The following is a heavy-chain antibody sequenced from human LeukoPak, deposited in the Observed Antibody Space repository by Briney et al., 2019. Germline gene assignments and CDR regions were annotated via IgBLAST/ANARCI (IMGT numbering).Heavy chain of an antibody. CDR2: ISYDGSNK. D-gene: IGHD3-10*01. CDR1: GFTFSSYG. CDR3: AKDRFRLPFDY. J-gene: IGHJ4*02. Sequence: GGSLRLSCAASGFTFSSYGMPWVRQAPGKGLEWVAVISYDGSNKYYADSVKGRFTISRDNSKNTLYLQMNSLRAEDTAVYYCAKDRFRLPFDYWGQGTLVTVSS. V-gene: IGHV3-30*18.